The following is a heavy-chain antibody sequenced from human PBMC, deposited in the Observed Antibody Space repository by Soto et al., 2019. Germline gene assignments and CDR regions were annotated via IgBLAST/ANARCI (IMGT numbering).Heavy chain of an antibody. V-gene: IGHV3-23*01. Sequence: PGGSLRLSCAASGFTFSNYGMSWVRQAPGKGLEWVSVISGSGGSTYYADSVKGRFTLSRDNSKNTVYLQMNSLRAEDTAVYYCAKDSPVGVPLLRDLHDWGQGTLVTV. J-gene: IGHJ1*01. CDR1: GFTFSNYG. CDR3: AKDSPVGVPLLRDLHD. D-gene: IGHD2-15*01. CDR2: ISGSGGST.